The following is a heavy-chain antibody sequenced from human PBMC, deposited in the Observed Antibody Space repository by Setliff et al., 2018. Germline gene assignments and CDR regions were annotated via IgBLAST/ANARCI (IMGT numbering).Heavy chain of an antibody. Sequence: LSLTCAVYGGSFSGYYWSWIRQPPGKRLEWIGELIHSGSTNYNPSLKSRVTISMDTSKNQFSLKVSSVTAADTAVYYCSRDLQGSGDYVVDYWGQGTLVTVSS. CDR1: GGSFSGYY. J-gene: IGHJ4*02. CDR2: LIHSGST. D-gene: IGHD4-17*01. V-gene: IGHV4-34*12. CDR3: SRDLQGSGDYVVDY.